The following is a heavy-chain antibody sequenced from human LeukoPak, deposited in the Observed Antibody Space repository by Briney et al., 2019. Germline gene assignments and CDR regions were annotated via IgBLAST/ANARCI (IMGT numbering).Heavy chain of an antibody. J-gene: IGHJ4*02. CDR3: ATEGKMEWEVGLHY. V-gene: IGHV1-24*01. D-gene: IGHD1-26*01. CDR1: GYTLTELS. Sequence: ASVKVSCKVSGYTLTELSMHWVRQAPGKGLEWMGGFDPEDGETIYAQKFQGRVTMTEDTSTDTAYMELTSLRSEDTAIYYCATEGKMEWEVGLHYWGQGTLLMVSS. CDR2: FDPEDGET.